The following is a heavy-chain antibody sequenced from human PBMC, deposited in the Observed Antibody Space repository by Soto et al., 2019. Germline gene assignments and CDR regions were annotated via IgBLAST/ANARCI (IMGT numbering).Heavy chain of an antibody. CDR3: SRDRTGNSGYSYGPFDY. D-gene: IGHD5-18*01. J-gene: IGHJ4*02. CDR1: GLSCGASA. Sequence: GGSLRLSCSAAGLSCGASAITWFRQAPGKELERIGVIRSRSYGGTTQYDASVRGRFSISRDDSRTIAYLHMNSLKTEDTAVYYCSRDRTGNSGYSYGPFDYWGQGILVTVS. CDR2: IRSRSYGGTT. V-gene: IGHV3-49*03.